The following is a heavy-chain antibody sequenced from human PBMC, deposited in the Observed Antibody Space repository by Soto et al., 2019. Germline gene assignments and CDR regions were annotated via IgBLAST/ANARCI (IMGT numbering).Heavy chain of an antibody. CDR3: ARVIGRTDLLNFDY. V-gene: IGHV5-51*01. J-gene: IGHJ4*02. CDR2: VYPGASDT. CDR1: GYGFTSYW. D-gene: IGHD2-21*01. Sequence: GESLQISCKGSGYGFTSYWIGWVRQMPGKGLDWIGIVYPGASDTRYSPCFQGQVTISAEQSISTASLQWSSLNASDTAMYYCARVIGRTDLLNFDYWGQGTLVTVSS.